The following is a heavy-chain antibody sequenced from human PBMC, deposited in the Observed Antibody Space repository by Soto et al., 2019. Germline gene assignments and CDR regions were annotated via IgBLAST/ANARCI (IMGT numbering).Heavy chain of an antibody. V-gene: IGHV4-31*03. CDR1: GGSISSGGYY. Sequence: SETLSLTCTVSGGSISSGGYYWSWIRQHPGKGLEWIGYIYYSGSTYYNPSLKSRVTISVDTSKNQISLKLSSVTAADTAVYYCARAVVVVSNWFDPWGQGTLVTVSS. D-gene: IGHD2-15*01. J-gene: IGHJ5*02. CDR2: IYYSGST. CDR3: ARAVVVVSNWFDP.